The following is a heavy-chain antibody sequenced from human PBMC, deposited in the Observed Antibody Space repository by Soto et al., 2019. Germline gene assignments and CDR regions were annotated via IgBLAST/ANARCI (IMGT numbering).Heavy chain of an antibody. D-gene: IGHD1-26*01. CDR2: IYHSGST. V-gene: IGHV4-4*02. CDR3: AMGLYSGSFYPFDY. J-gene: IGHJ4*02. CDR1: GGSISSSNW. Sequence: SETLSLTCAVSGGSISSSNWWSWIRQPPGKGLEWIGEIYHSGSTNYNPSLKSRVTISVDKSKNQFSLKLSSVTAADTAVYYCAMGLYSGSFYPFDYWGQGTLVTVSS.